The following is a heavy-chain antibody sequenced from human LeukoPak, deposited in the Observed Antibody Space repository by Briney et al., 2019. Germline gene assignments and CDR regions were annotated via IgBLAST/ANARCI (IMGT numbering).Heavy chain of an antibody. CDR1: GGSFSGYY. CDR2: INHSGST. CDR3: ARGKVWFDP. V-gene: IGHV4-34*01. J-gene: IGHJ5*02. Sequence: SETLSLTCAVYGGSFSGYYWSWIRQPPGKGLEWIGEINHSGSTSYNPSLKSRVTISVDTSKNQFSLKLSSVTAADTAVYYCARGKVWFDPWGQGTLVTVSS.